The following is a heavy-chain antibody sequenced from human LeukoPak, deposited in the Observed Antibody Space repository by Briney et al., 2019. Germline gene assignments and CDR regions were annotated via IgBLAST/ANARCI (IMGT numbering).Heavy chain of an antibody. V-gene: IGHV1-2*02. CDR1: GYTFTGYY. Sequence: ASVEVSCKASGYTFTGYYMHWVRQAPGQGLEWMGWINPNSGGTNYAQKFQGRVTMTRDTSISTAYMELSRLRSDDTAVYYCAREHDYTENWFDPWGQGTLATVSS. CDR2: INPNSGGT. J-gene: IGHJ5*02. D-gene: IGHD5-12*01. CDR3: AREHDYTENWFDP.